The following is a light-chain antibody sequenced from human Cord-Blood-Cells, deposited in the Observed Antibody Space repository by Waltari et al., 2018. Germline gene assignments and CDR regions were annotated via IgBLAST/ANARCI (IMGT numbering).Light chain of an antibody. CDR3: QQYNSSPYT. V-gene: IGKV1-5*03. Sequence: DIQMTQSPFTLSASVGDRVTITCRASQSISSWLAWYQQKQGKAPKLLIYKASSLESGVPSRFSGSGSGTVFTLTISSLQPDDFATYYCQQYNSSPYTFGQGTKLEIK. CDR2: KAS. J-gene: IGKJ2*01. CDR1: QSISSW.